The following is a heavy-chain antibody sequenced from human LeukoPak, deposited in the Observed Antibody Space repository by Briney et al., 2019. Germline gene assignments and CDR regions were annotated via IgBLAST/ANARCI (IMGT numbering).Heavy chain of an antibody. Sequence: GGSLRLSCAASGFTFSYTWMNWVRQAPGKGLEWVGRIKSKKDGETRNYAAPVKDRFIISRDDSNNILYLQMNSLRVEDTAVYYCVTLGYCTTTSCYATDGGAFDIWGQGTMVTVSS. CDR2: IKSKKDGETR. J-gene: IGHJ3*02. CDR1: GFTFSYTW. CDR3: VTLGYCTTTSCYATDGGAFDI. V-gene: IGHV3-15*07. D-gene: IGHD2-2*01.